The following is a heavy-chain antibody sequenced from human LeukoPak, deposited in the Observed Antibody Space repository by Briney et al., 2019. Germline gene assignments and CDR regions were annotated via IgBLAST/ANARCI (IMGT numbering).Heavy chain of an antibody. CDR2: INSDDSRT. V-gene: IGHV3-74*01. Sequence: GGSLRLSCAASGFTFSAFWMHWVRQAPGKGLVWVSRINSDDSRTTYADSVKGRFTISRDNSKNTMYLQVSSLRAEDTAVYYCAKRTAVAINSYFYYSMDVWGQGTTVTVSS. J-gene: IGHJ6*02. CDR3: AKRTAVAINSYFYYSMDV. CDR1: GFTFSAFW. D-gene: IGHD6-19*01.